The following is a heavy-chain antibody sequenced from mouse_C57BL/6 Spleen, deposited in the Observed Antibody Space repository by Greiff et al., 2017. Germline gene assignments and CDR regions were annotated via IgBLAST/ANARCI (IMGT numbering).Heavy chain of an antibody. CDR1: GFTFSSYA. CDR2: ISDGGSYT. CDR3: ARDVGSSYWYFDV. J-gene: IGHJ1*03. V-gene: IGHV5-4*01. Sequence: EVKLMESGGGLVKPGGFLKLSCAASGFTFSSYAMSWVRRTPEKRLEWVATISDGGSYTYYPDNVKGRFTISRDNAKNNLYLQMSHLKSEDTAMYYCARDVGSSYWYFDVWGTGTTVTVSS. D-gene: IGHD1-1*01.